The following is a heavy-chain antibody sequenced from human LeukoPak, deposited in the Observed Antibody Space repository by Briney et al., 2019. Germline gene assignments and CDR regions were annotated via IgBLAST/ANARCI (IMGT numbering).Heavy chain of an antibody. J-gene: IGHJ4*02. CDR3: ARAAMITFGGETRIGNYFDY. Sequence: GSLRLSCAASGFTFSDYYMSWIRQPPGKGLEWIGSIYYSGSTYYNPSLKSRVTISVDTSKNQFSLKLSSVTAADTAVYYCARAAMITFGGETRIGNYFDYWGQGTLVTVSS. CDR1: GFTFSDYY. D-gene: IGHD3-16*01. CDR2: IYYSGST. V-gene: IGHV4-38-2*01.